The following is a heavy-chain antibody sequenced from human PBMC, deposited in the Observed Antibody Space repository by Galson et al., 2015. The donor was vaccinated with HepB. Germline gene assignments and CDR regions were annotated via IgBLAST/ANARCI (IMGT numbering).Heavy chain of an antibody. D-gene: IGHD2-2*02. V-gene: IGHV3-33*01. Sequence: SLRLSCAASGFTFSSYGMHWVRQAPGKGLEWVAVIWYDGSNKYYADSVKGRFTISRDNSKNTLYLQMNSLRAEDTAVYYCARDYSVVVVPAAIVHDAFDIWGQGTMVTVSS. CDR3: ARDYSVVVVPAAIVHDAFDI. CDR1: GFTFSSYG. CDR2: IWYDGSNK. J-gene: IGHJ3*02.